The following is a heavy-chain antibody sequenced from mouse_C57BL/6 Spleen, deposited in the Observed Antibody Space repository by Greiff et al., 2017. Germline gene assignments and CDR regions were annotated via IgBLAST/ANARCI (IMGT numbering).Heavy chain of an antibody. CDR1: GFTFSSYG. CDR2: ISSGGSYT. Sequence: EVKLMESGGDLVKPGGSLKLSCAASGFTFSSYGMSWVRQTPDKRLEWVATISSGGSYTYYPDSVKGRFTISRDNAKNTPYLQMSSLKSEDTAMYYCARSGGNYVFYAMDYWGQGTSVTVSS. J-gene: IGHJ4*01. V-gene: IGHV5-6*01. CDR3: ARSGGNYVFYAMDY. D-gene: IGHD2-1*01.